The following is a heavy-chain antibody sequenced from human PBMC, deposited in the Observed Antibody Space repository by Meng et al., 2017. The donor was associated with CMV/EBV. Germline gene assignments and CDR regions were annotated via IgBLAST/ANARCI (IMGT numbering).Heavy chain of an antibody. D-gene: IGHD1-26*01. CDR1: GFTFSDYY. J-gene: IGHJ4*02. Sequence: GESLKIPCAAPGFTFSDYYMSWIRQAPGKGLEWVSYISSSGSTILYADPVEGRFTISRDNDKNSLYLQMNSLRAEDTALYYCARGSGSYGSYFDSWGQGTLVTVSS. CDR3: ARGSGSYGSYFDS. V-gene: IGHV3-11*04. CDR2: ISSSGSTI.